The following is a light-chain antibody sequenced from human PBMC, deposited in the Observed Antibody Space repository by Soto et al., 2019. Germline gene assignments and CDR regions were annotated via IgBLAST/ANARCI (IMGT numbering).Light chain of an antibody. V-gene: IGLV1-40*01. CDR1: SSNIGAGYD. J-gene: IGLJ1*01. CDR2: GNS. Sequence: QSVLTQRPSVSGAPGQTVTISCTGSSSNIGAGYDVHWYQQLPGTAPKLLIYGNSNRPSGVPDRFSGSKSGTSASLAITGLQAEDEADYYCHSYDSSLSGYVFGTGTKLTVL. CDR3: HSYDSSLSGYV.